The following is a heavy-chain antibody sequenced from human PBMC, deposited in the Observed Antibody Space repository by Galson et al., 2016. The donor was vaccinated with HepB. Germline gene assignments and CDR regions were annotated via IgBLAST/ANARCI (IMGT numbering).Heavy chain of an antibody. J-gene: IGHJ5*02. V-gene: IGHV3-15*07. CDR3: TISDR. Sequence: SLRLSCADSGFSVSYAWMNWVRQAPGKGLEWVGLIKSEADGGTTDHAAPVKGRFTVSRDDSKNTLYLEMSSLKTEDTAVYYCTISDRWGQGTLVTVSP. CDR1: GFSVSYAW. CDR2: IKSEADGGTT.